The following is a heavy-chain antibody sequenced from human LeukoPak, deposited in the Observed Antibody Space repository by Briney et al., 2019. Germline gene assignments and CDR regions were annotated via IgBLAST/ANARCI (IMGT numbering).Heavy chain of an antibody. CDR3: ARAPNSLYDSSGYYYSYDY. CDR1: GGTFSSYT. Sequence: ASVKVSCKASGGTFSSYTISWVRQAPGQGLEWMGGIIPILGIANYAQKFQGRVTITADKSTSTAYMELSSLRSEDTAVYYCARAPNSLYDSSGYYYSYDYWGQGTLVTVSS. J-gene: IGHJ4*02. CDR2: IIPILGIA. D-gene: IGHD3-22*01. V-gene: IGHV1-69*10.